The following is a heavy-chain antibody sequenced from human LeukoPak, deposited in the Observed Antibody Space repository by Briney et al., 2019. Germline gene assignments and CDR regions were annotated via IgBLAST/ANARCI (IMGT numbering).Heavy chain of an antibody. CDR3: ARDLEHYYDSSGYRY. CDR2: IRYDGSNK. CDR1: GFTFSSYG. D-gene: IGHD3-22*01. V-gene: IGHV3-33*01. Sequence: GGSLRLSCAASGFTFSSYGMHRVRQAPGKGLEWVAVIRYDGSNKYYADSVKGRFTISRDNSKNTLYLQMNSLRAEDTAVYYCARDLEHYYDSSGYRYWGQGTLVTVSS. J-gene: IGHJ4*02.